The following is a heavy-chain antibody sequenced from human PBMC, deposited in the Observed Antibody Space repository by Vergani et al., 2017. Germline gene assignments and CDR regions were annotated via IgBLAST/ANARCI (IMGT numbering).Heavy chain of an antibody. CDR2: ISSSSSTI. CDR1: GFTFSSYS. V-gene: IGHV3-48*01. J-gene: IGHJ3*02. Sequence: EVQLVESGGGLVQPGGSLRLSCAASGFTFSSYSMNWVRQAPGKGLEWVSYISSSSSTIYYADSVKGRFTISRDNAKNSLYLQMNSLRAEDTAVYYCASXDIVVVPAAGAFDIWGQGTMVTVSS. D-gene: IGHD2-2*01. CDR3: ASXDIVVVPAAGAFDI.